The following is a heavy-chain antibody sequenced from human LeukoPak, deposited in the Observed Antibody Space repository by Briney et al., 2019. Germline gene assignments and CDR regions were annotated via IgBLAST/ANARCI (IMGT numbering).Heavy chain of an antibody. V-gene: IGHV3-30*04. CDR3: ARDQGNRYSYGYTLDY. CDR2: ISYDGSNE. J-gene: IGHJ4*02. Sequence: GGSLRLSCAASGFTFSSYVMHWVRQAPGKGLEWGAIISYDGSNEYYADSVKGRFTISRDNSKNTLYLQMNSLRAADTAVYYCARDQGNRYSYGYTLDYWGQGTLVTVSS. D-gene: IGHD5-18*01. CDR1: GFTFSSYV.